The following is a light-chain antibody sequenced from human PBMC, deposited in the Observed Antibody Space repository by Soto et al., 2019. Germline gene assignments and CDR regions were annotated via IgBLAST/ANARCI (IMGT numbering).Light chain of an antibody. CDR3: QQYKSYPWT. CDR1: QSISSW. J-gene: IGKJ1*01. Sequence: DIQMTQSPSTLSASVGDRVTITCRASQSISSWLAWYQQKPGKAPKLLISDASSLRSGVPSRFSGSGSGTEFTLTISSLQTDDFGSYYCQQYKSYPWTFGHGTKVDIK. CDR2: DAS. V-gene: IGKV1-5*01.